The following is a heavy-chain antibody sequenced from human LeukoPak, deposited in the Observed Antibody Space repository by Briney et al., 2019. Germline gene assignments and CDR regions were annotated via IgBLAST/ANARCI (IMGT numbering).Heavy chain of an antibody. Sequence: PSETLSLTCTVSGGSISSYYWSWIRQPAGKGLEWIGRIYTSGSTNYNPSLKSRVTMSVDTPKNQFSLKLSSVTAADTAVYYCARAGADLDYDILTGYYYYMDVWGKGTTVTVSS. CDR1: GGSISSYY. CDR3: ARAGADLDYDILTGYYYYMDV. D-gene: IGHD3-9*01. V-gene: IGHV4-4*07. CDR2: IYTSGST. J-gene: IGHJ6*03.